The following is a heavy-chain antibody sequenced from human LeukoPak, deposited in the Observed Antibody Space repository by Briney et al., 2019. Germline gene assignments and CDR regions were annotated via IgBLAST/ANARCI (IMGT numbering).Heavy chain of an antibody. D-gene: IGHD1-26*01. Sequence: GGSLRLSCAASGFTFSSYWMSCVRQAPGKGREWVANIKQEGSEKYYVESVRGRVTISRDNAKNSLYLQMNRLRAEDTPVSYCARDGVGATTVTDAFDISGHGTLVTVSS. CDR3: ARDGVGATTVTDAFDI. V-gene: IGHV3-7*03. CDR1: GFTFSSYW. J-gene: IGHJ3*02. CDR2: IKQEGSEK.